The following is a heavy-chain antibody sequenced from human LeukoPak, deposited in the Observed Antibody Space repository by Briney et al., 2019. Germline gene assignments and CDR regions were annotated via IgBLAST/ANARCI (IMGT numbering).Heavy chain of an antibody. CDR1: GYSFTTHG. Sequence: GASVKVSCKASGYSFTTHGISWVRQAPGQGLEWMGWISTYSAITNFAQNFQGRVTMTTDTSTGTAYMELRSLRSDDTAVYYCARSTGSFFPFDYWGQGTLVSVSS. V-gene: IGHV1-18*01. CDR2: ISTYSAIT. D-gene: IGHD1-26*01. J-gene: IGHJ4*02. CDR3: ARSTGSFFPFDY.